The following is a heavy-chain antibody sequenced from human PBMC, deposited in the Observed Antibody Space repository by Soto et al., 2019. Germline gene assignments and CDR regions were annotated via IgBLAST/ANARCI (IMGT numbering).Heavy chain of an antibody. CDR2: ISSSGSTI. V-gene: IGHV3-11*01. D-gene: IGHD5-18*01. Sequence: VGSLRLSCAASGFTFSDYYMSCIRQAPGKGLEWVSYISSSGSTIYYADSVKGRFTISRDNAKNSLYLQMNSLRAEDTAVYYCARDPDTAMVYYYYYGMDVWGQGTTVTVSS. J-gene: IGHJ6*02. CDR3: ARDPDTAMVYYYYYGMDV. CDR1: GFTFSDYY.